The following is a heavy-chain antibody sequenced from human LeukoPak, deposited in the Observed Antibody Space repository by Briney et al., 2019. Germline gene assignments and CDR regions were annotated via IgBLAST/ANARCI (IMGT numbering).Heavy chain of an antibody. CDR3: ARASLYYYDSSGRWYFGY. CDR2: ISGSAGST. Sequence: GGSLRLSCAVSGFTFSNFAMSWVRQAPGRGLEWISTISGSAGSTHYADSVKGRFTISRDNSKNTLYLQMNGLRAEDTAVYYCARASLYYYDSSGRWYFGYWGQGTLVTVSS. CDR1: GFTFSNFA. V-gene: IGHV3-23*01. J-gene: IGHJ4*02. D-gene: IGHD3-22*01.